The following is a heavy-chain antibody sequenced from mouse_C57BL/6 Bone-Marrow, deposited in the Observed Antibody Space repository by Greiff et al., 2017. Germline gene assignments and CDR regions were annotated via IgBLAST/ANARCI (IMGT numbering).Heavy chain of an antibody. CDR1: GFTFSSYG. Sequence: EVKLVESGGDLVKPGGSLKLSCAASGFTFSSYGMSFVRQTPDKKLVWVATISSGGSYTYYPDSVKGRFSISRDNAKNTLYMQMSSLKSEDTAMYYCASLRIPYWYFDVWGTGTTVTVAS. V-gene: IGHV5-6*01. CDR2: ISSGGSYT. CDR3: ASLRIPYWYFDV. D-gene: IGHD5-1-1*01. J-gene: IGHJ1*03.